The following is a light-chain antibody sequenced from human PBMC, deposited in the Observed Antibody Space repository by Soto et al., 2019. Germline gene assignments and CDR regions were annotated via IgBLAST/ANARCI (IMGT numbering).Light chain of an antibody. CDR1: QSFTTSQ. CDR2: GAS. J-gene: IGKJ1*01. V-gene: IGKV3-20*01. CDR3: QQYNSWLWT. Sequence: EIVLTQSPGTLSLSPGERATLFCRASQSFTTSQLAWYQQRPGQAPRVLIFGASRRATGIPDRFSGSGSGTDFTLTISSLQSEDSAVYYCQQYNSWLWTFGQGTKVEIK.